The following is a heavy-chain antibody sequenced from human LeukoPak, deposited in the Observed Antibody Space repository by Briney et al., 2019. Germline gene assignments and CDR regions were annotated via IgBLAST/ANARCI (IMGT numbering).Heavy chain of an antibody. J-gene: IGHJ3*02. CDR2: INHSGST. CDR1: GGSFSGYY. D-gene: IGHD6-13*01. CDR3: ARVSSSSWDDAFDI. Sequence: SETLSLTCAVYGGSFSGYYWSWIRQPPGKGLEWIGEINHSGSTNYNPSLKSRVTISVDTSKNQFSLKLSSVTAADTAVYYCARVSSSSWDDAFDIWGQGTMVTVSS. V-gene: IGHV4-34*01.